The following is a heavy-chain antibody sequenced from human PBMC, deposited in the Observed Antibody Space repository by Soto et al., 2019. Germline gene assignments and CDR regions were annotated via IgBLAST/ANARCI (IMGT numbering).Heavy chain of an antibody. CDR3: MRGGWGDSPIDY. CDR2: IFYGGHT. Sequence: SETLSLTCDVSGDFLTTYYWNWIRQSPGKGLEWIGYIFYGGHTNYNPPLRGRATISVDTSKNQFSLKLSSVTSDDTAFYYCMRGGWGDSPIDYWGQGTQVTVS. V-gene: IGHV4-59*01. J-gene: IGHJ4*02. CDR1: GDFLTTYY. D-gene: IGHD1-26*01.